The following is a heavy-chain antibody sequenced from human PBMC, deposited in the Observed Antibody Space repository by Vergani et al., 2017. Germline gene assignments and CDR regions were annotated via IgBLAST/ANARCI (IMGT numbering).Heavy chain of an antibody. D-gene: IGHD2-2*03. CDR1: GYTFTSYG. CDR3: ARDRPDGYCSSTSCYAPDFDY. Sequence: QVQLVQSGAEVKKPGASVKVSCKASGYTFTSYGISWVRQAPGQGLEWMGWISAYNGNTNYAQKLQGRVTMTTDTSTSTAYMELRCLRSDDTAVYYCARDRPDGYCSSTSCYAPDFDYWGQGTLVTVSS. V-gene: IGHV1-18*01. J-gene: IGHJ4*02. CDR2: ISAYNGNT.